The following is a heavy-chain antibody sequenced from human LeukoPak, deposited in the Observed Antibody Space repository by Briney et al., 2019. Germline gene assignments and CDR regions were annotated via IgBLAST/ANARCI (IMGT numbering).Heavy chain of an antibody. D-gene: IGHD4-23*01. CDR3: ARERSSSGGHSWFDP. Sequence: SETLSLTCTVSGGYIITSGHYWGWIRQPPGKGLEWIGSIYYTGVTSTNPFFRSRMSISVDTSKNQFSLNLTSVTDADAAVYYCARERSSSGGHSWFDPWGQGTLVTVSS. V-gene: IGHV4-39*07. J-gene: IGHJ5*02. CDR1: GGYIITSGHY. CDR2: IYYTGVT.